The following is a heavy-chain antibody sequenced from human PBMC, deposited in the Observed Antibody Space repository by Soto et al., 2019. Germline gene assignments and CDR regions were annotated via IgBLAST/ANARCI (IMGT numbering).Heavy chain of an antibody. Sequence: SVKVSCKASGYTFITYGVTWVRQAPGQGLEWMGGIIPIFGTANYAQKFQGRVTITADESTSTAYMELSSLRAEDTAVYYCARGFSYGSSWYAGLGRYYYYGMDVWGQGTTVTVSS. V-gene: IGHV1-69*13. J-gene: IGHJ6*02. CDR1: GYTFITYG. CDR3: ARGFSYGSSWYAGLGRYYYYGMDV. D-gene: IGHD6-13*01. CDR2: IIPIFGTA.